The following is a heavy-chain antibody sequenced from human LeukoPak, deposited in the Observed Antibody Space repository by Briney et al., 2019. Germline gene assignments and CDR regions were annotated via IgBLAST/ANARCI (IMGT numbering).Heavy chain of an antibody. Sequence: GGTLTLSCAASGLTFSDYGMSWVRQAPGKGLEWVSAISASGGSTYYADSVKGRFTISRDNSKNTTYLQMNSLRAEDTAVYYCAKSKSLSGYDYFDYGGQGTRVTVSP. V-gene: IGHV3-23*01. CDR2: ISASGGST. D-gene: IGHD5-12*01. J-gene: IGHJ4*02. CDR1: GLTFSDYG. CDR3: AKSKSLSGYDYFDY.